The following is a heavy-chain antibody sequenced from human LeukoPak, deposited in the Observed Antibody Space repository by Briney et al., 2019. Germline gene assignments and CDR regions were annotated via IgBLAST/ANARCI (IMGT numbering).Heavy chain of an antibody. CDR1: GFTFSSYD. J-gene: IGHJ3*02. V-gene: IGHV3-13*01. CDR3: ARVHRLLGAFDI. CDR2: IGTAGDT. Sequence: RTGGSLRLSCAASGFTFSSYDMHWVRQATGKGLEWVSAIGTAGDTYYPGSVKGRFTISRENPKNSLYLQMNSLRAGDTAVYYCARVHRLLGAFDIWGQGTMVTVSS.